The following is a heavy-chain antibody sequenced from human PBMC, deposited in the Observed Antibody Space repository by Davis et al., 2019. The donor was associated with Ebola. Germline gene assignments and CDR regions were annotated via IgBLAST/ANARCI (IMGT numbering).Heavy chain of an antibody. V-gene: IGHV3-11*01. CDR3: ARDDYGGNSIDY. CDR2: ISSSGSTI. CDR1: GFTVSSNY. Sequence: GESLKISCAASGFTVSSNYMSWVRQAPGKGLEWVSYISSSGSTIYYADSVKGRFTISRDNAKNSLYLQMNSLRAEDTAVYYCARDDYGGNSIDYWGQGTTVTVSS. J-gene: IGHJ4*03. D-gene: IGHD4-23*01.